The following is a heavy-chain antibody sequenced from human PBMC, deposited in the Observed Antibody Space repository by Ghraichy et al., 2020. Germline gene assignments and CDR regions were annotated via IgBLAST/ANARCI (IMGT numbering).Heavy chain of an antibody. CDR2: ISFDEKNK. CDR1: GFTFSNYA. Sequence: GGSLRLSCEVSGFTFSNYAMHWVRQAPGKGLEWVAHISFDEKNKYYTDSVKGRFTISRDNSKNTLYLQMDSLRAEDTAVYYCGKMSSSGYSSRWYYFDYWGQGTLVTVSS. CDR3: GKMSSSGYSSRWYYFDY. J-gene: IGHJ4*02. V-gene: IGHV3-30*10. D-gene: IGHD6-13*01.